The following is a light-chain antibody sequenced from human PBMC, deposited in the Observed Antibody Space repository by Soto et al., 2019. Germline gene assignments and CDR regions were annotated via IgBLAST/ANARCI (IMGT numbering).Light chain of an antibody. CDR1: SSNIGSNT. J-gene: IGLJ3*02. Sequence: QSELTQPPSASGTPGQRVTISCSGGSSNIGSNTVNWYQQLPGTAPKLLIYTNSQRPSGVPDRFSGSKSGTSASLAISGLQSEDEADYYCTAWDDNLNAVVFGGGTKLTVL. CDR3: TAWDDNLNAVV. CDR2: TNS. V-gene: IGLV1-44*01.